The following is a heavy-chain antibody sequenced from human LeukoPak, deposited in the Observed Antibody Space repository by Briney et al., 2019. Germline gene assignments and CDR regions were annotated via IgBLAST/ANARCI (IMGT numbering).Heavy chain of an antibody. CDR1: GFTFSDYY. J-gene: IGHJ4*02. CDR3: ARGDGYSYAGALDY. D-gene: IGHD3-22*01. V-gene: IGHV3-11*06. Sequence: SLRLSCAASGFTFSDYYMSWIRQAPGKGLESVSYISKSGSYTNYADSVKGRFTISRENAKNSLYLQMNSLRAEDTAVYYCARGDGYSYAGALDYWGQGTPVTVSS. CDR2: ISKSGSYT.